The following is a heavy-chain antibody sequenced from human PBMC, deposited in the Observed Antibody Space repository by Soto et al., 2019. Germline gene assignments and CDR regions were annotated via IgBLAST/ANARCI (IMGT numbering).Heavy chain of an antibody. CDR2: ISFDGNNK. Sequence: QVQLVESGGGVVQPGRSLRLSCAVSGFLFSHHAIHWVRQAPGKGLEWVAVISFDGNNKYYSQSVKGRLTISRDISKSTLFLHMNSLRPDDTAVYYCARDSVAYSYGWYFDYWGQGTLATVSS. J-gene: IGHJ4*02. CDR1: GFLFSHHA. CDR3: ARDSVAYSYGWYFDY. V-gene: IGHV3-30-3*01. D-gene: IGHD5-18*01.